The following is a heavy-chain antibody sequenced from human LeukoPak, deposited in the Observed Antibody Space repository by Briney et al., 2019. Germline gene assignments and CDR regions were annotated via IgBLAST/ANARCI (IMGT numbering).Heavy chain of an antibody. V-gene: IGHV4-31*03. D-gene: IGHD4-23*01. Sequence: SETLSLTCTVSGGSITSDIFYCNWIRQHPGKGLEGIGSIHNSRGTSYNPSLESRLTISLNTSENQFFLKMSYVTAADTAMYYCGKVGGNSNSWGQGTLVTVSS. CDR3: GKVGGNSNS. CDR2: IHNSRGT. CDR1: GGSITSDIFY. J-gene: IGHJ4*02.